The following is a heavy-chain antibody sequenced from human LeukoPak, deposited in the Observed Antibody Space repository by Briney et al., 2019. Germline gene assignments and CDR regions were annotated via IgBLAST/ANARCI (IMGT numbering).Heavy chain of an antibody. J-gene: IGHJ4*02. D-gene: IGHD4/OR15-4a*01. V-gene: IGHV4-34*01. CDR2: INHSGRT. CDR1: GGSFSGYY. CDR3: ARQNYGAAPLRY. Sequence: SETLSLTCAVYGGSFSGYYWSWIRQPPGKGLEWIGEINHSGRTNYNPSLKSRVTISVDTSKNQFSLKLSSVTAADTAVYYCARQNYGAAPLRYWGQGTLVTVSS.